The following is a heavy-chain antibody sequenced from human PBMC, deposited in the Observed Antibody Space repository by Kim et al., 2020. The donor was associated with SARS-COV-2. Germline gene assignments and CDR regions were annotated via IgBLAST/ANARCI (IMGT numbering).Heavy chain of an antibody. CDR3: AKTRAGRWLQLHKLHFDY. CDR2: ISGSGGST. V-gene: IGHV3-23*01. J-gene: IGHJ4*02. Sequence: GGSLRLSCAASGFTFSSYAMSWVRQAPGKGLEWVSAISGSGGSTYYADSVKGRFTISRDNSKNTLYLQMNSLRAEDTAVYYCAKTRAGRWLQLHKLHFDYWGQGTLVTVSS. D-gene: IGHD5-12*01. CDR1: GFTFSSYA.